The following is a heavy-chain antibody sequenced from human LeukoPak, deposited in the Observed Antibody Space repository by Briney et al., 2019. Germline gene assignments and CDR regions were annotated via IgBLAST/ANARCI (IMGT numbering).Heavy chain of an antibody. CDR2: ISWNSGSI. CDR1: GFTFDDYA. D-gene: IGHD6-13*01. V-gene: IGHV3-9*01. J-gene: IGHJ4*02. Sequence: PGRSLRLSCAASGFTFDDYAMHWVRQAPGKGLEWVSGISWNSGSIGYADSVKGRFTISRDNAKNSLYLQMNSLRAEDTALYYCARAGGSSWADYWGQGTLVTVSS. CDR3: ARAGGSSWADY.